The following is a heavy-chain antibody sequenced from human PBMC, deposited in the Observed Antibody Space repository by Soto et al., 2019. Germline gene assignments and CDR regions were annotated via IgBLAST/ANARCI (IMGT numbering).Heavy chain of an antibody. V-gene: IGHV4-39*01. CDR3: ARHPRPFGVVIIYWFDP. CDR1: GGSISSSSYY. J-gene: IGHJ5*02. Sequence: PSETLSLTCTVSGGSISSSSYYWGWIRQPPGKGLEWIGSIYYSGSTYYNPSLKSRVTISVDTSKNQFSLKLSSVTAADTAVYYCARHPRPFGVVIIYWFDPWGQGTLVTVSS. D-gene: IGHD3-3*01. CDR2: IYYSGST.